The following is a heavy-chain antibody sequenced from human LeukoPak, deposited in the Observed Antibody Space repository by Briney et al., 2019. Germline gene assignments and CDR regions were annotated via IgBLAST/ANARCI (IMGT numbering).Heavy chain of an antibody. D-gene: IGHD3-10*01. CDR1: GGSISSGTW. Sequence: SGTLSLTCTVSGGSISSGTWWNWVRQPPGKGLEWIGEIYHDETTNYSPSLKSRVTISVDKSKNHFSLKLSAVTAADTAVYYCARADTSGTSSSDAFDIWGQGTMVTVSS. V-gene: IGHV4-4*02. CDR2: IYHDETT. J-gene: IGHJ3*02. CDR3: ARADTSGTSSSDAFDI.